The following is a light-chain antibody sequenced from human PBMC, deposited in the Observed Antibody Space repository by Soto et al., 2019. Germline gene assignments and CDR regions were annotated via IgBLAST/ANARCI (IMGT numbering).Light chain of an antibody. V-gene: IGLV2-18*02. J-gene: IGLJ1*01. CDR2: EVS. CDR1: SSDVGNYNR. Sequence: QSALTQPPSVSGSPGQSVTISCTGTSSDVGNYNRVSWYQQPPGTAPKLMIYEVSNWPSGVPDRFSGSKSGNTASLTVSGLQAEDEADYYCGSYTSSSTFVFGTGTKLTVL. CDR3: GSYTSSSTFV.